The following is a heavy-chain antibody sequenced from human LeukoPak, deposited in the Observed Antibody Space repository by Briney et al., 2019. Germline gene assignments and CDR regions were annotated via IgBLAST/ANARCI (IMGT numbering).Heavy chain of an antibody. CDR2: IIPIFGTA. CDR1: GGTFSSYA. Sequence: ASVKVSCKASGGTFSSYAISWVRQAPGQGLEGMGGIIPIFGTANYAQKFQGRVTITADESTSTAYMELSSLRSEDTAVYYCAREPQGQQLPDAFDIWGQGTMVTVSS. J-gene: IGHJ3*02. V-gene: IGHV1-69*01. CDR3: AREPQGQQLPDAFDI. D-gene: IGHD6-13*01.